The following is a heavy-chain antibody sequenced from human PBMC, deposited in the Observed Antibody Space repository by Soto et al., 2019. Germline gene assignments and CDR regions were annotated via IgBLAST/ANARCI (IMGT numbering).Heavy chain of an antibody. Sequence: QVQLVQSGAEVKKPGASVKVSCKASGYTFTSYGISWVRQAPGQGLEWMGWISAYNGNTNYAQKLQGRVTMTTDTSMSTANMELRSLSSDDTAVYDCARDGPGITLIPDNWFDPWGQGTLVTVSS. CDR2: ISAYNGNT. CDR1: GYTFTSYG. V-gene: IGHV1-18*04. D-gene: IGHD3-22*01. J-gene: IGHJ5*02. CDR3: ARDGPGITLIPDNWFDP.